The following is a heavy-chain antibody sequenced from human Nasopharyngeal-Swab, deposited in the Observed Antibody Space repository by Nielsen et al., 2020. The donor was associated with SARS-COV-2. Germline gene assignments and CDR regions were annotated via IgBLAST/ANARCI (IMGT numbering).Heavy chain of an antibody. CDR2: INHSGST. CDR3: ARGRRITTPYGMDV. J-gene: IGHJ6*02. Sequence: SETLSLTCTVSGGSISSSSYYWSWIRQPPGKGLEWIGEINHSGSTNYNPSLKSRVTISVDTSKNQFSLKLSSVTAADTAVYYCARGRRITTPYGMDVWGQGTTVTVSS. D-gene: IGHD3-16*01. V-gene: IGHV4-39*07. CDR1: GGSISSSSYY.